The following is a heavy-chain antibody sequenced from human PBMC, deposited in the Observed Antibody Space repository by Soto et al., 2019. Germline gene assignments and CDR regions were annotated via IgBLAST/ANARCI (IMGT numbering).Heavy chain of an antibody. CDR2: IYYSGSA. J-gene: IGHJ4*02. Sequence: QVQLQESGPGLVRPSETLSLTCTVSGGSISSYYWSWIRQPPGKGLEWIGYIYYSGSANYNPSLTSRVTISVDTSKNQFSLKLSSATAADTAVYYCARNYGGNVDYWGQGTLVTVSS. D-gene: IGHD4-17*01. CDR3: ARNYGGNVDY. V-gene: IGHV4-59*08. CDR1: GGSISSYY.